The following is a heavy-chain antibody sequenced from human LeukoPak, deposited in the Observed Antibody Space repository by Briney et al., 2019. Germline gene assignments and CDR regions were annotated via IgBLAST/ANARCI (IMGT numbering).Heavy chain of an antibody. D-gene: IGHD4-17*01. V-gene: IGHV3-21*03. J-gene: IGHJ4*02. Sequence: NPGGSLRLSCAASGFTFSTYTMNWVRQAPGKGLEWVSSISSDSTYIYYADSVKGRFTISRDNAKNSLYLQMNSLRAEDTAVYYCARGKIGYYYGDYDGYWGQGTLVTVSS. CDR1: GFTFSTYT. CDR3: ARGKIGYYYGDYDGY. CDR2: ISSDSTYI.